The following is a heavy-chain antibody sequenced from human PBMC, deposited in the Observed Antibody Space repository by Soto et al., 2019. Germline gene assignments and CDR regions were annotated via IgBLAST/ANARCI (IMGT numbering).Heavy chain of an antibody. CDR1: GGSISSSSYY. V-gene: IGHV4-39*01. D-gene: IGHD3-22*01. CDR2: IYYSGST. J-gene: IGHJ5*02. Sequence: SETLSLTCTVSGGSISSSSYYWGWIRQPPGKGLEWIGSIYYSGSTYYNPSLKSRVTISVDTSKNQFSLKLSSVTAADTAVYYCARLGSNYYDSSGPNPWFDPWGQGTLVTVSS. CDR3: ARLGSNYYDSSGPNPWFDP.